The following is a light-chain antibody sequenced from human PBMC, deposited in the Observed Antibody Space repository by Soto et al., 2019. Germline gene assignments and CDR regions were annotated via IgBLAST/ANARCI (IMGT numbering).Light chain of an antibody. CDR3: HQRAGWPPT. CDR2: DAS. Sequence: EIVLTQSPVTLSLSPGERATLSCRATRSVNNFVAWYQQKPGQAPSLLISDASNRATGIPDRFSGSGSGTDFTLTINSLEPEDFALYFCHQRAGWPPTFGGGTKVEIK. CDR1: RSVNNF. J-gene: IGKJ4*01. V-gene: IGKV3-11*01.